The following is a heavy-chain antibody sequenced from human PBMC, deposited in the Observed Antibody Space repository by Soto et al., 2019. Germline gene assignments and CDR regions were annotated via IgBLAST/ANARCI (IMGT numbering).Heavy chain of an antibody. CDR3: ARKAPYYDGLSGSPRYYYIAV. D-gene: IGHD3-9*01. Sequence: EVQLVESGGGLVQPGGSLRLSCAASGFTFSSYSMNWVRQAPGKGLVWVSYISSSSSTIYYADSVKGRFTIYRDNAKNSLYLKMNSLGAEDAAVYYCARKAPYYDGLSGSPRYYYIAVWGKGSTVTVSS. V-gene: IGHV3-48*01. J-gene: IGHJ6*03. CDR1: GFTFSSYS. CDR2: ISSSSSTI.